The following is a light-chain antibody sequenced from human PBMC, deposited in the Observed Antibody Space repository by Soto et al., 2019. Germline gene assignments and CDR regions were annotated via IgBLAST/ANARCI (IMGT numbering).Light chain of an antibody. V-gene: IGKV3-11*01. CDR1: QSVGTI. Sequence: EIVLTQSPATLSLSPGERATLSCRASQSVGTILAWYQQKPGQAPRLLIYEAPNRDAGIPARFSGSGSGTDFTLAISSLEPEDFAVYYCQQRADWPLTFGGGTKVEIK. CDR3: QQRADWPLT. CDR2: EAP. J-gene: IGKJ4*01.